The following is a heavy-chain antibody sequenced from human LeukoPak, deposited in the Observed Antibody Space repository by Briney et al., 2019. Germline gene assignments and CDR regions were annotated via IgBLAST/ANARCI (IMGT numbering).Heavy chain of an antibody. Sequence: GGSLRLSCAASGFTFSSYAMSWVRQAPGKGLEWVSAISGSGGSTYYADSVKGRFTISRDNSKNTLYLQMNSLRAEDTAVYYCARGWGVVSYYDFWSGYRGGAFDIWGQGTMVTVSS. CDR2: ISGSGGST. J-gene: IGHJ3*02. D-gene: IGHD3-3*01. CDR3: ARGWGVVSYYDFWSGYRGGAFDI. CDR1: GFTFSSYA. V-gene: IGHV3-23*01.